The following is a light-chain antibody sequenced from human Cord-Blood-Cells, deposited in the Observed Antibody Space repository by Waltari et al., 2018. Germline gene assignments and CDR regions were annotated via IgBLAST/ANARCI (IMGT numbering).Light chain of an antibody. CDR3: QQYGSSPWT. Sequence: EIVLTQSPGTLSLSPGERATLSCRASQSVSSSYLALYQQKPGQATRLRVYGASSRATGIPDRFSGSGSGTDFTLTISRLEPEDFAVYYCQQYGSSPWTFGQGTNVEIK. J-gene: IGKJ1*01. CDR1: QSVSSSY. V-gene: IGKV3-20*01. CDR2: GAS.